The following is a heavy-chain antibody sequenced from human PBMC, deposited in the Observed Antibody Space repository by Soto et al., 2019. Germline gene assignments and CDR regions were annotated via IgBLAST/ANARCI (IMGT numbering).Heavy chain of an antibody. Sequence: GGSLRLSCAASGFTFSSYAMSWVRQAPGKGLEWVSAISGSGGSTYYADSVKGRFTISRDNSKNTLYLQMNSLRAEDTAVYYCAKDREQLWFGELPHYFDYWGQGTLVTVSS. D-gene: IGHD3-10*01. J-gene: IGHJ4*02. CDR2: ISGSGGST. CDR3: AKDREQLWFGELPHYFDY. CDR1: GFTFSSYA. V-gene: IGHV3-23*01.